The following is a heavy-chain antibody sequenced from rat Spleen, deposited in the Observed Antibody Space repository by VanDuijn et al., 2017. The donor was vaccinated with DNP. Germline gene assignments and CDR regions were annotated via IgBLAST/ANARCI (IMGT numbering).Heavy chain of an antibody. CDR2: MWKGGTT. Sequence: QVQLMESGPGLVQPSETLSLTCTVSGFSLTSYNVHWVRQPPGRGLEWMGVMWKGGTTAYNSALKSRLSISRDTSKNQVFLKMNSLQTDDTGTYSCTRDDVRGVEGYFDYWGQGVMVTVSS. V-gene: IGHV2-45*01. CDR1: GFSLTSYN. J-gene: IGHJ2*01. CDR3: TRDDVRGVEGYFDY. D-gene: IGHD4-2*01.